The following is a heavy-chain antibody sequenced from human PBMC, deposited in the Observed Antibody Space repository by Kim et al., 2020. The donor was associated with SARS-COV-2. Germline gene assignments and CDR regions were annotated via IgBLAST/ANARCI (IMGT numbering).Heavy chain of an antibody. D-gene: IGHD2-15*01. CDR3: ARAPGRVDPFDY. V-gene: IGHV3-23*01. Sequence: HYSDAVKGRFTISRDNTKNTLYLQMNSLSAEETALYYGARAPGRVDPFDYWGQGTLVTVSS. J-gene: IGHJ4*02.